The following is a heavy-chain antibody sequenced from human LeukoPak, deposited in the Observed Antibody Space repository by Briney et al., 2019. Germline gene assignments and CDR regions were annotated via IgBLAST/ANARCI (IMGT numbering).Heavy chain of an antibody. J-gene: IGHJ6*03. CDR2: TVGGRPDT. CDR1: GFTFSNYA. CDR3: ARDGSGSYSWLGYYYYMDV. V-gene: IGHV3-23*01. Sequence: GGSLRLSCAASGFTFSNYAMSWVRQTPGKGLEWVAATVGGRPDTYYADSVKGRFTISRDNSKNTLYLQMNSLRAEDTAVYYCARDGSGSYSWLGYYYYMDVWGKGTTVTVSS. D-gene: IGHD3-10*01.